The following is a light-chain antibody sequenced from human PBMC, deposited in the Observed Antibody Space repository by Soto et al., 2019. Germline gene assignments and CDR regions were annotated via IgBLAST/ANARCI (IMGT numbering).Light chain of an antibody. V-gene: IGKV1-39*01. J-gene: IGKJ1*01. CDR3: QQTYTLPRT. CDR1: QTVSKF. CDR2: TTS. Sequence: DIQMTQSPSSLSASVGDRVTIACRASQTVSKFVNWYQQKPGKVPTLLIFTTSTLHSGVPSRFTGSGSGTEFTLTINGLQPEDLHTYYCQQTYTLPRTLDQGTKVDIK.